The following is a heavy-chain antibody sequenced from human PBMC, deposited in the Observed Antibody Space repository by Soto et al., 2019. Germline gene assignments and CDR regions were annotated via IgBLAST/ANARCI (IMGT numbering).Heavy chain of an antibody. D-gene: IGHD1-1*01. Sequence: QVHLVQSGAEVKKPGASVKVSCKGSGYAFTTYGITWVRQAPGQGLEWMGWISAHNGNTNYAQKLQGRGTVTRDTSTSTAYMALRSLRSDDTAVYYCARGRYGDYWGQGALVTVSS. CDR3: ARGRYGDY. CDR2: ISAHNGNT. CDR1: GYAFTTYG. J-gene: IGHJ4*02. V-gene: IGHV1-18*01.